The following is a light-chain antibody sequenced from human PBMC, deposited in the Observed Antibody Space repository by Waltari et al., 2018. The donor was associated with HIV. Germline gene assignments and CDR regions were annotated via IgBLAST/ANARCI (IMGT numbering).Light chain of an antibody. CDR2: GVS. CDR1: TPDIGGYNY. J-gene: IGLJ2*01. CDR3: CSYTKLTTHYVL. V-gene: IGLV2-14*03. Sequence: QSALTQPASVSGSPGQSLTISCNGNTPDIGGYNYVSWYQRHPDKAPKLIIFGVSNRPSGISSRFSGSKSGNTASLTISGLQAEDEADYYCCSYTKLTTHYVLFGGGTKLTIL.